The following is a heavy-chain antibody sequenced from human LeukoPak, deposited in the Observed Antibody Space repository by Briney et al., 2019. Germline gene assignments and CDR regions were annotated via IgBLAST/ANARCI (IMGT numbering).Heavy chain of an antibody. Sequence: GGSLRLSCAASGFTFSSYAMSWVRQAPGKGLEWVANINYEGSEKHYVDSVKGRFTISRDNAQNSLYLQMSSLRAEDTAVYYCARYDPSGPISYWGQGTLLTVSS. CDR3: ARYDPSGPISY. CDR1: GFTFSSYA. CDR2: INYEGSEK. D-gene: IGHD3-3*01. J-gene: IGHJ4*02. V-gene: IGHV3-7*01.